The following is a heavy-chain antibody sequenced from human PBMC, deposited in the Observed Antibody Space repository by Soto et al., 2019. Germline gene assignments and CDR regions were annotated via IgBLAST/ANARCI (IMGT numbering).Heavy chain of an antibody. D-gene: IGHD2-15*01. CDR2: ISANNGDT. J-gene: IGHJ5*02. CDR1: GYTFTNYG. Sequence: QVQLVQSGAEVKNPGASVKVSCKASGYTFTNYGFTWVRQAPGQGLEWMGWISANNGDTNYAQKFQGRVSMTTDTSTSTVYIEMRSLRSDDTAVYYCARVMVVASTGNWFDPWGQGTPVTVSS. CDR3: ARVMVVASTGNWFDP. V-gene: IGHV1-18*01.